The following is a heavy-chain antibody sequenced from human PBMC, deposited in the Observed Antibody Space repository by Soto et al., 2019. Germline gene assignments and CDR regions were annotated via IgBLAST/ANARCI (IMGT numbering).Heavy chain of an antibody. CDR2: IYYSGTT. J-gene: IGHJ6*02. CDR3: ARDHKWDGMDV. Sequence: SETLSLTCSVSGGSFSSDSFIWSWVRQFPGKGLEWIGYIYYSGTTYYNPSLRSRVIMSVDTSKNQFSLKLSSVTAADTAVYYCARDHKWDGMDVWGQGTTVTVSS. V-gene: IGHV4-31*03. CDR1: GGSFSSDSFI. D-gene: IGHD1-26*01.